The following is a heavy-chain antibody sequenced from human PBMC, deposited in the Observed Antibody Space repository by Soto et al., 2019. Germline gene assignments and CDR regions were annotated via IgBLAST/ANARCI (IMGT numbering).Heavy chain of an antibody. V-gene: IGHV1-69*13. D-gene: IGHD5-18*01. CDR3: ARDPSWIQLPVPNWFDP. J-gene: IGHJ5*02. CDR2: IIPIFGTA. Sequence: SVKVSCKASGGTFSSYAISWVRQAPGQGLEWMGGIIPIFGTANYAQKFQGRVTITADESTSTAYMELSSLRSEDTAVYYCARDPSWIQLPVPNWFDPWDQGTLVTVSS. CDR1: GGTFSSYA.